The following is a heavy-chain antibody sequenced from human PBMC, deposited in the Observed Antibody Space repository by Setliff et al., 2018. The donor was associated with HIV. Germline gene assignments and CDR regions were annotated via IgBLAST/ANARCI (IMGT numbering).Heavy chain of an antibody. Sequence: GGSLSLSCAAPGFIFSDYFMDWVRQAPGKGLEWVGRSRNKAKSYTTEFAASVKGRFTISRDDSKNSLYLQMNSLKTEDTAVYYCTRATPDRSGYYYAADYWGQGILVTVSS. CDR3: TRATPDRSGYYYAADY. CDR1: GFIFSDYF. D-gene: IGHD3-22*01. J-gene: IGHJ4*02. V-gene: IGHV3-72*01. CDR2: SRNKAKSYTT.